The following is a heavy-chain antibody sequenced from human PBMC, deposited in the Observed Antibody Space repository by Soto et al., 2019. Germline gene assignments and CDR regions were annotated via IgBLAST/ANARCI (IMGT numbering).Heavy chain of an antibody. Sequence: QVQLVQSGAEVKKPGSSVKVSCKASGGTFSSYAISWVRQAPGQGLDWMGGIIPIFGTANYAQKFQGRVTITADESTSTAYMELSSLRSEDTAVYYCWGVDIVVVPAAISVVYYYYGMDVWGQGTTVTVSS. CDR2: IIPIFGTA. D-gene: IGHD2-2*02. J-gene: IGHJ6*02. CDR1: GGTFSSYA. CDR3: WGVDIVVVPAAISVVYYYYGMDV. V-gene: IGHV1-69*01.